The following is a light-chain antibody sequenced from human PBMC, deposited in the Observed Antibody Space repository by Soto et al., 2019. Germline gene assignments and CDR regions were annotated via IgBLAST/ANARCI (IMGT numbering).Light chain of an antibody. V-gene: IGKV3-15*01. CDR1: QSVSSN. CDR3: QQYNKWPPWT. CDR2: GAS. Sequence: EIVLTQSPATLSLSLGERATLSCRASQSVSSNLVWYQQKPGQAPRLLIYGASTRATGIPARFSGTGSGTDFTLTISSLQSEDFAVYYCQQYNKWPPWTFDQGTKVDIK. J-gene: IGKJ1*01.